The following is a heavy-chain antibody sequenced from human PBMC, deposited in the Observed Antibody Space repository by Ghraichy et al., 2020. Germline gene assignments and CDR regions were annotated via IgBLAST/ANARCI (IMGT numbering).Heavy chain of an antibody. CDR2: INHSGST. CDR3: ARVIVGSLSLVPYYGGTKAGYFDY. CDR1: GGSFSGYY. V-gene: IGHV4-34*01. D-gene: IGHD3-16*01. J-gene: IGHJ4*02. Sequence: SETLSLTCAVYGGSFSGYYWSWIRQPPGKGLEWIGEINHSGSTNYNPSLKSRVTISVDTSKNQFSLKLSSVTAADTAVYYCARVIVGSLSLVPYYGGTKAGYFDYWGQGTLVTVSS.